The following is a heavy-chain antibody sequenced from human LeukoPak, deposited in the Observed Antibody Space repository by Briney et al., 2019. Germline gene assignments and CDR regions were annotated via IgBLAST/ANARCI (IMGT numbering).Heavy chain of an antibody. Sequence: PSETLSLTCSVFGGSISSGSHFWSWIRQLPGKGLEWLGYVDYSGTIYYNSSLESRLTLSVDTSNSQFPLDLRSMTAADTAVYYCARGRLARIPYFDSWGQGALVAVSS. CDR3: ARGRLARIPYFDS. J-gene: IGHJ4*02. CDR2: VDYSGTI. CDR1: GGSISSGSHF. V-gene: IGHV4-31*03. D-gene: IGHD6-19*01.